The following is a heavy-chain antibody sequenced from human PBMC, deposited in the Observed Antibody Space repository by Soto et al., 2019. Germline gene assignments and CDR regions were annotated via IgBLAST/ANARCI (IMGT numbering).Heavy chain of an antibody. J-gene: IGHJ4*02. Sequence: SETLSLTCTVSGGSISSGDYYWSWIRQPPGKGLEWIGYIYYSGSTYYNPSLKSRVTISVDTSKNQFSLKLSSVTAADTAVYYCASLEVWRLRCGGFDYWGQGTLVTVSS. D-gene: IGHD2-21*01. CDR3: ASLEVWRLRCGGFDY. CDR1: GGSISSGDYY. CDR2: IYYSGST. V-gene: IGHV4-30-4*01.